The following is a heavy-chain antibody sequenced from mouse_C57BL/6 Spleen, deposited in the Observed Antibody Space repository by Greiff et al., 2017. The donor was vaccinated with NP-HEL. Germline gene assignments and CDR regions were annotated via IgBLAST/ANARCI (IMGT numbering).Heavy chain of an antibody. D-gene: IGHD2-4*01. J-gene: IGHJ3*01. V-gene: IGHV3-1*01. CDR3: ARGGGLRHWFAY. Sequence: DVQLQESGPGMVKPSQSLSLTCTVTGYSITSGYDWHWIRHFPGNKLEWMGYISYSGSTNYNPSLKSRISITHDTSKNHFFLKLNSVTTEDTATYYCARGGGLRHWFAYWGQGTLVTVSA. CDR1: GYSITSGYD. CDR2: ISYSGST.